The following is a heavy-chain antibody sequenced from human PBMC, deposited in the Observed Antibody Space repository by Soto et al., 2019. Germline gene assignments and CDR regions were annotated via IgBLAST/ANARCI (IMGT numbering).Heavy chain of an antibody. Sequence: EVQLVESGGVLVQPGGSLRLSCVASGLTFSDHYMDWVRQAPGKGLEWVGRSRNKAKSYTTDYAASVKGRFTISRDDSKSSVYLQMTSLETEDTAVYYCVRAARSGTTHFDYCGQGTLVTVSS. J-gene: IGHJ4*02. CDR2: SRNKAKSYTT. V-gene: IGHV3-72*01. CDR3: VRAARSGTTHFDY. CDR1: GLTFSDHY. D-gene: IGHD1-7*01.